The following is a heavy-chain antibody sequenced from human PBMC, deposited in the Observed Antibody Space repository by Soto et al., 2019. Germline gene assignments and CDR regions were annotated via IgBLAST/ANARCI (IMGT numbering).Heavy chain of an antibody. V-gene: IGHV3-33*01. J-gene: IGHJ3*02. Sequence: SGGDVSSYGLHWVRHTPGQGLEWVAVICYDGSNKYYADSVKGRFTISRDNSKNTLYLQMNSLRAEDTAVYYCAREQLGDYDNNGAFDSWGQGTMVT. CDR2: ICYDGSNK. CDR1: GGDVSSYG. D-gene: IGHD3-22*01. CDR3: AREQLGDYDNNGAFDS.